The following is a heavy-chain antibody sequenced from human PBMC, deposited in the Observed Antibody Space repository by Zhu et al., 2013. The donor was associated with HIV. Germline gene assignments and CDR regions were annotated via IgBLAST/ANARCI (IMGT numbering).Heavy chain of an antibody. CDR2: INPSGGST. D-gene: IGHD4-4*01. J-gene: IGHJ5*02. CDR1: GFTFTSYY. CDR3: ATARPRTCSDFSCPGGRFHP. Sequence: GPSVKVSCTASGFTFTSYYMHWVRQAPGQGLEWMGIINPSGGSTTYAQKFQGRVTMTRDTSTSTVYMELSSLRSEDTAVYYCATARPRTCSDFSCPGGRFHPWGQGTAVTVSS. V-gene: IGHV1-46*01.